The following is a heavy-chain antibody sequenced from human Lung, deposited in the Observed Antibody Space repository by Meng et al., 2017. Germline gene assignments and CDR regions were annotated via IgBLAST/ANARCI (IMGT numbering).Heavy chain of an antibody. J-gene: IGHJ4*02. V-gene: IGHV4-34*01. D-gene: IGHD4-11*01. CDR2: INHSGST. CDR3: ARGPTTMAHDFDY. Sequence: QLQLQQWGAGRLKPSEPLSLTCVVSGGSFSDYYWSWIRQPPGKGLEWIGEINHSGSTNYNPSLESRATISVDTSQNNLSLKLSSVTAADSAVYYCARGPTTMAHDFDYWGQGTLVTVSS. CDR1: GGSFSDYY.